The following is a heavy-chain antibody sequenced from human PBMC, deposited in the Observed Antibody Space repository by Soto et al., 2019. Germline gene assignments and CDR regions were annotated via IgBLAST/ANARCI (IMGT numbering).Heavy chain of an antibody. J-gene: IGHJ6*02. CDR1: GGSISSSNW. CDR3: ARVKQLVYYYYGIDV. CDR2: IYHSGST. D-gene: IGHD6-6*01. V-gene: IGHV4-4*02. Sequence: PSDTLSLTCAVSGGSISSSNWWSWVRQPPGKGLEWIGEIYHSGSTNYNPSLKSRVTISVDKSKNQFSLKLSSVTAADTAVYYCARVKQLVYYYYGIDVWGQGTTVTVSS.